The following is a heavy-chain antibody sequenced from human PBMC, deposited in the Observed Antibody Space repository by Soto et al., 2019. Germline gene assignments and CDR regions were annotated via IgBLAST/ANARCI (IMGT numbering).Heavy chain of an antibody. Sequence: EVQLLDSGGGLVQPGGSLRLSCTVSGFTFGSHAMSWVRQAPGQGRECVSGISGSGGTTFYADSVKARFTISRDNSKKTLYLQMNSLRAEDTAVYYCAKTPYDFWSSGQYLFDHWGQGTLVTVSS. CDR3: AKTPYDFWSSGQYLFDH. CDR2: ISGSGGTT. V-gene: IGHV3-23*01. J-gene: IGHJ4*02. D-gene: IGHD3-3*01. CDR1: GFTFGSHA.